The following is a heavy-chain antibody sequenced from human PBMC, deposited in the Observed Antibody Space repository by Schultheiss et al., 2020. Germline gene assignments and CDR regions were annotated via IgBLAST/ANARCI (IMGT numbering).Heavy chain of an antibody. V-gene: IGHV3-21*01. CDR2: ISSSSSYI. J-gene: IGHJ5*02. Sequence: GGSLRLSCAASGFTFSSYSMNWVRQAPGKGLEWVSSISSSSSYIYYADSMKGRFTISRDNAKNSLYLQMNSLRAEDTAIYYCARDRKQLVSWFDPWGQGTLVTVSS. CDR1: GFTFSSYS. CDR3: ARDRKQLVSWFDP. D-gene: IGHD6-6*01.